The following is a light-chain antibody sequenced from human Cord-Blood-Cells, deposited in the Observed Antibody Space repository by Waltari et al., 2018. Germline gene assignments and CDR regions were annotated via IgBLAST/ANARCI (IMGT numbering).Light chain of an antibody. V-gene: IGLV2-8*01. CDR2: EVS. CDR3: SSYAGSNNLV. J-gene: IGLJ3*02. CDR1: SSPDGGYDY. Sequence: QSALTQPPYASGSPRQSVPIPCTPTSSPDGGYDYVSCYQQHPGKAPKLMIYEVSKRPSGVPDRFAGSKSGNTASLTVSGLQAEDEADYYCSSYAGSNNLVFGGGTKLTVL.